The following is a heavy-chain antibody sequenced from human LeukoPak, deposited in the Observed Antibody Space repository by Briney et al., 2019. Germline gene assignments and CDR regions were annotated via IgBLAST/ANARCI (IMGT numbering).Heavy chain of an antibody. Sequence: GGSLRLSCAASGFTFSSYSMNWVRQAPGKGLEWVSSISSSSSYIYYADSVKGRFTISRDNAKNSPYLQMNSLRAEDTAVYYCARDYCNGGSCYRNDAFDIWGQGTMVTVSS. CDR2: ISSSSSYI. J-gene: IGHJ3*02. CDR3: ARDYCNGGSCYRNDAFDI. CDR1: GFTFSSYS. V-gene: IGHV3-21*01. D-gene: IGHD2-15*01.